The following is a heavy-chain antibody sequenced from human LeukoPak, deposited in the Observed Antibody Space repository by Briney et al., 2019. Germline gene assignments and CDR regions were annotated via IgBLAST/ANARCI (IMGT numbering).Heavy chain of an antibody. J-gene: IGHJ4*02. CDR3: ASISGSSTSWYHFDN. Sequence: PSETLSLTCNVSGGSVSSSNHRWAWIRQSPGMGLEWVGTFFSAGRTSQNPDPSLKGRVTLSVDTSRNQFSLQLRSLTAADTAIFYCASISGSSTSWYHFDNWGQGTLVTVSS. V-gene: IGHV4-39*01. CDR2: FFSAGRT. CDR1: GGSVSSSNHR. D-gene: IGHD6-13*01.